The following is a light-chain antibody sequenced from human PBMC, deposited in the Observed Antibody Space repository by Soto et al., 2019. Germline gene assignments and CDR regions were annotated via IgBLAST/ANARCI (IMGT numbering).Light chain of an antibody. Sequence: DIQMTQSPSTLSASVGDRVTITCRASQSISSWLAWYQQKPGKAPKLLIYKASSLESGVPSRFSGSGSGTEFTLTISSLQPDYFATYYRQQYNSYPWTFGQGTKVDIK. V-gene: IGKV1-5*03. CDR2: KAS. CDR1: QSISSW. J-gene: IGKJ1*01. CDR3: QQYNSYPWT.